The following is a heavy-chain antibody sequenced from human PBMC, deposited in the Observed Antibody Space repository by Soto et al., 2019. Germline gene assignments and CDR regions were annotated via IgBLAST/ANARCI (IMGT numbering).Heavy chain of an antibody. CDR3: AVELNHGDGMDV. J-gene: IGHJ6*02. CDR1: GYTFTGYY. CDR2: INPNSGGT. Sequence: QVQLVQSGAEVKKPGASVKVSCKASGYTFTGYYMHWVRQAPGQGFEWMGWINPNSGGTNYAQKVQGWXXMXGXXTISTAYMQLRTLTSDDTAVYYCAVELNHGDGMDVWGQGTTVTVAS. V-gene: IGHV1-2*04. D-gene: IGHD1-1*01.